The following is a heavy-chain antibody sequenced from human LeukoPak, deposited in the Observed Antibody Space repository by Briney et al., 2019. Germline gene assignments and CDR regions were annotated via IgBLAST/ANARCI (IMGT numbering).Heavy chain of an antibody. V-gene: IGHV3-30*02. Sequence: SGGSLRLSCAASGFSFSDYDIHWVRLAPGKGLEWVTFIRYDGSNTYADSVKGRFTISRDNSKNTLYLQMNSLRAEDTAVYYCAKAVGYCSGGSCYGLDYWGQGTLVTVSS. D-gene: IGHD2-15*01. CDR1: GFSFSDYD. CDR3: AKAVGYCSGGSCYGLDY. J-gene: IGHJ4*02. CDR2: IRYDGSNT.